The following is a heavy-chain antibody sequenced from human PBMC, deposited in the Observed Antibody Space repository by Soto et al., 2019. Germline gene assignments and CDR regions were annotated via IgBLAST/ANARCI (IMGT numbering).Heavy chain of an antibody. CDR1: GYTFTSYD. V-gene: IGHV1-8*01. CDR2: MNPNSGNT. CDR3: ARGPYSSSWYNGGSVDFDY. Sequence: ASVKVSCKASGYTFTSYDINWVRQATGQGLEWMGWMNPNSGNTGYAQKFQGRVTMTRNTSISTAYMELSSLRSEDTAVYYCARGPYSSSWYNGGSVDFDYWGQETLVTVSS. D-gene: IGHD6-13*01. J-gene: IGHJ4*02.